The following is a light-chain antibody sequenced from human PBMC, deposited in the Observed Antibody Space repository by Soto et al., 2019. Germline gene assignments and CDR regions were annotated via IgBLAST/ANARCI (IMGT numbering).Light chain of an antibody. CDR3: QQYGSSRWT. V-gene: IGKV3-20*01. CDR2: AAS. J-gene: IGKJ1*01. CDR1: QSVSNTY. Sequence: EIVLTQSPDTLSLFPGERATLSCRASQSVSNTYLAWYQQKPGQAPRPLISAASTRATGTPDRFSGSGSGTDFTLTVCRLEPEEFAIYYCQQYGSSRWTFGRGTKVEIK.